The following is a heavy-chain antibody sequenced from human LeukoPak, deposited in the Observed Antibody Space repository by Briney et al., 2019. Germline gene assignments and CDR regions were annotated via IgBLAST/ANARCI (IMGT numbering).Heavy chain of an antibody. D-gene: IGHD3-10*01. CDR1: GSTFSSYW. V-gene: IGHV3-7*01. CDR3: ATALWFGEQPDAFDI. J-gene: IGHJ3*02. CDR2: IKQDGSEK. Sequence: GGSLRLFCAASGSTFSSYWMSWVRQAPGKGLEWVANIKQDGSEKCYVDSVKGRFTISRDNAKTSLYLQMNSLRAEDTAVYYCATALWFGEQPDAFDIWGQGTMVTVSS.